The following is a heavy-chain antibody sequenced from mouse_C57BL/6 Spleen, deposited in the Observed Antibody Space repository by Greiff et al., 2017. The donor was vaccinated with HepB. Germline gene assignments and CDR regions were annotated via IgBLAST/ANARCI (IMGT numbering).Heavy chain of an antibody. J-gene: IGHJ3*01. Sequence: QVQLQQPGAELVKPGASVKLSCKASGYTFTSYWMHWVKQRPGQGLEWIGMIHPNSGSTNYNEKFKSKATLTVDKSSSTAYMQLSSLTSEDSAVYYCARSGYGSAWLAYWGQGTLVTVSA. CDR1: GYTFTSYW. CDR2: IHPNSGST. V-gene: IGHV1-64*01. D-gene: IGHD1-1*01. CDR3: ARSGYGSAWLAY.